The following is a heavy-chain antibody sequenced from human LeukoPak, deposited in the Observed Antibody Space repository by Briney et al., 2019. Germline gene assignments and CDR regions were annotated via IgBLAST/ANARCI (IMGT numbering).Heavy chain of an antibody. J-gene: IGHJ6*02. CDR2: ISGSTVSI. CDR3: VRYYGDYSYYYYGMDG. D-gene: IGHD4-17*01. V-gene: IGHV3-48*01. Sequence: GGSLGLSCAASGFNFISYSMNWVRQAPGKGLEWVSYISGSTVSIYYADSVKGRFTISRDNVKNSVYLQMNSLRGEDTAVYYCVRYYGDYSYYYYGMDGWGQGTTVTVAS. CDR1: GFNFISYS.